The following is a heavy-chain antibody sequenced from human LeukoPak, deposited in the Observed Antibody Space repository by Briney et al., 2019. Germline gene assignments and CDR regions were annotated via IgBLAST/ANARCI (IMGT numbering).Heavy chain of an antibody. CDR3: ARGGSLIITFGGGNKWFDP. J-gene: IGHJ5*02. CDR1: GFSFTNYD. D-gene: IGHD3-16*01. CDR2: ISGSGRKT. V-gene: IGHV3-23*01. Sequence: GGSLRLSCTASGFSFTNYDMSWVRQCPGKGLEWVSSISGSGRKTYYADSVKGRFTISRDNSENTLYLQVNSLRAEDTAVYYCARGGSLIITFGGGNKWFDPWGQGTLVTVSS.